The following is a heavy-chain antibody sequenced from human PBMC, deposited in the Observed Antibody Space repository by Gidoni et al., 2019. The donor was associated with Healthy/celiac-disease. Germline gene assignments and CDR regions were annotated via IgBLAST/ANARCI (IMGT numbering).Heavy chain of an antibody. J-gene: IGHJ4*02. CDR1: GFSIRDYG. V-gene: IGHV3-21*01. D-gene: IGHD2-21*01. CDR3: ARDYSVESSLDF. CDR2: ISSGSTAI. Sequence: HLVESGGGLAKPGGSLRLSCAASGFSIRDYGFNWVRQTPGKGLELVSTISSGSTAIHYAESVSGRFTISRDDAKNSLFLQMSSLRAEDTALYYCARDYSVESSLDFRGQGTLVTVSS.